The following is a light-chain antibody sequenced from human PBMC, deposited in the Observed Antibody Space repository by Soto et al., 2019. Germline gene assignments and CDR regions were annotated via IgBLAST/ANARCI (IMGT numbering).Light chain of an antibody. V-gene: IGLV2-18*02. CDR3: SSYRSSSTYVV. CDR1: SSDVGNYNR. CDR2: EVS. J-gene: IGLJ2*01. Sequence: QSALTQPPSVSGSPGQSVTISCTGTSSDVGNYNRVSWYQQPPGTAPKLMIYEVSNRPSGVPDRFSGSKSGNTASLTISGLQAEDKADYYCSSYRSSSTYVVFGGGTKLTVL.